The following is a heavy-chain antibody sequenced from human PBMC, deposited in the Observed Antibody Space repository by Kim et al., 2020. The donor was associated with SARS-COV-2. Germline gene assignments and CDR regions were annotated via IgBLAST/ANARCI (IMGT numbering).Heavy chain of an antibody. CDR3: ASLDYYDSSAIEVYYFDY. D-gene: IGHD3-22*01. J-gene: IGHJ4*02. CDR1: GGSVSSGSYY. V-gene: IGHV4-61*01. CDR2: IYYSGST. Sequence: SETLSLTCTVSGGSVSSGSYYWSWIRQPPGKGLEWIGYIYYSGSTNYNPSLKSRVTISVDTSKNQFSLKLSSVTAADTAVYYCASLDYYDSSAIEVYYFDYWGQGTLVTVSS.